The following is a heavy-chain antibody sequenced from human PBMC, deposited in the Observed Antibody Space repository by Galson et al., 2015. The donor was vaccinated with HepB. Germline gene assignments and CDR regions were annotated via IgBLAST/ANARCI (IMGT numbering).Heavy chain of an antibody. CDR3: AASSTSGIYIYYMDV. J-gene: IGHJ6*03. D-gene: IGHD3-10*01. Sequence: SLRLSCAASGFTFTTYAMSWVRQAPGKGLEWVSGITGSGGDTYNADAVKGRFTISRDNSKNTLFLQMNSLRAEDTAVYYCAASSTSGIYIYYMDVWGKGTTVTVSS. CDR2: ITGSGGDT. V-gene: IGHV3-23*01. CDR1: GFTFTTYA.